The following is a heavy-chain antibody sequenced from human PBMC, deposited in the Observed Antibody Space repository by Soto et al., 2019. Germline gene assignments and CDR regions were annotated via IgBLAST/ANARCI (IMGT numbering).Heavy chain of an antibody. V-gene: IGHV1-46*01. D-gene: IGHD4-17*01. CDR1: GYTFTTYY. J-gene: IGHJ2*01. Sequence: QVQLVQSGAEVKKPGASVEVSCKASGYTFTTYYIHWVRHAPGQGLEWMGVINTGGVSTKYAQKFQDRGTMTSDTSTSTVYMDLSSLRSEDTAVYVCERGGNGANVGYWDFDLWGRGTLVTVSP. CDR3: ERGGNGANVGYWDFDL. CDR2: INTGGVST.